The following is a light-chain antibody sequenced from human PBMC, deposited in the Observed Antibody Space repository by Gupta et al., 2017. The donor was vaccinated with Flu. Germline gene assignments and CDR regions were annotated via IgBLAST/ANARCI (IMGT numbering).Light chain of an antibody. J-gene: IGKJ3*01. CDR2: AAS. CDR3: HQDDTSPFT. V-gene: IGKV3-20*01. CDR1: QSVTSNY. Sequence: GTLSLSPGERANLSCRASQSVTSNYLAWYQQKPGQAPTLLIYAASSRASGIPARFSGSRSGTDLTLTISRLEPEDFAVYYCHQDDTSPFTFGHGTRVDV.